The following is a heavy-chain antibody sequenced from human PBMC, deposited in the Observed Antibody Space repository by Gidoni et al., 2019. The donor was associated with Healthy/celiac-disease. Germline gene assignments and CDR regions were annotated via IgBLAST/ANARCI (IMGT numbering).Heavy chain of an antibody. CDR3: ARDRSWLLDY. J-gene: IGHJ4*02. CDR1: GFTFSSYS. D-gene: IGHD3-9*01. Sequence: EVQLVESGGGRVKPGGSLRLSCAASGFTFSSYSMNWVRQAPGKGLEWVSSISSSSSYLYYADSVKGRFTISRGNAKNSLYLQMNSLRAEDTAVYYCARDRSWLLDYWGQGTLVTVSS. V-gene: IGHV3-21*01. CDR2: ISSSSSYL.